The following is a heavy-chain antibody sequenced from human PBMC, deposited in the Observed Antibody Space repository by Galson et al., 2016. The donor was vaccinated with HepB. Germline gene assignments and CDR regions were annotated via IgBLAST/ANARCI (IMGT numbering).Heavy chain of an antibody. J-gene: IGHJ4*02. Sequence: ETLSLTCTVSGGSISSTSYYWGWIRQPPGKGLEWIGSIYFSGSTYFNPSLKSRVTISVDTSKNQFSLKLSSVTAADTAVYYCARHKGIAVSGYAIDYWGQGTLVTVSS. CDR2: IYFSGST. D-gene: IGHD6-19*01. CDR1: GGSISSTSYY. CDR3: ARHKGIAVSGYAIDY. V-gene: IGHV4-39*01.